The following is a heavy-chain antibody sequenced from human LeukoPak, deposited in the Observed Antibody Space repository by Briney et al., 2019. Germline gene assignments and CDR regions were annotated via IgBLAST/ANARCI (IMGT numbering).Heavy chain of an antibody. D-gene: IGHD6-19*01. CDR3: AKVHSSGWPGYFDY. J-gene: IGHJ4*02. CDR1: GYTFSSYA. CDR2: ISGGGGST. V-gene: IGHV3-23*01. Sequence: RPGASLRLSCAASGYTFSSYAMTWVRQAPGKGLEWVSGISGGGGSTYHADSVKGRLTISRDNSKNTLFLQMNSLRAEDTAVYYCAKVHSSGWPGYFDYWGQGTLVTVSS.